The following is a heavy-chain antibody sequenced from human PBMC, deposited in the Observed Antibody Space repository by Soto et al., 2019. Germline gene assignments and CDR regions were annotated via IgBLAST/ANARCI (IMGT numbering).Heavy chain of an antibody. CDR3: ARGITLPTPLDY. Sequence: ASVKVSCKASVYTLSKYAIQWVRQALGQRPEWMGWINAGNGNTKYSQKFQDRFTITRDTSASTAYMELSSLRSEDTAVYYCARGITLPTPLDYWGQGTLVTVSS. J-gene: IGHJ4*02. V-gene: IGHV1-3*01. D-gene: IGHD1-20*01. CDR2: INAGNGNT. CDR1: VYTLSKYA.